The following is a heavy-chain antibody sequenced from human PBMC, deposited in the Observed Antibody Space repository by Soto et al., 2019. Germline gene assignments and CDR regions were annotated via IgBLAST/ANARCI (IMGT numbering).Heavy chain of an antibody. CDR3: ARVQWLASHI. J-gene: IGHJ3*02. CDR1: GFTFSSYS. Sequence: EVQLVESGRGLVKPGGSLRLSCAASGFTFSSYSMNWVRQAPGKGLEWVSTITTSSTSIYYADSVKGRFTIYRDNAKSSLYLQMSSLRVEDTAVYYCARVQWLASHIWGQGTMVTVSS. V-gene: IGHV3-21*01. D-gene: IGHD6-19*01. CDR2: ITTSSTSI.